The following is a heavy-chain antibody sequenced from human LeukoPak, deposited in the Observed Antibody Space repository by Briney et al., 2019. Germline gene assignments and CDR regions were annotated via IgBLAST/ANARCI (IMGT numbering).Heavy chain of an antibody. CDR1: GFTFSSYG. V-gene: IGHV3-30*02. CDR2: IRYDGGNK. D-gene: IGHD3-10*01. Sequence: GGSLRLSCAASGFTFSSYGMHWVRQAPGKGLEWVAFIRYDGGNKYYADSVKGRFTISRDNSKNTLYLQMNSLRVGDTAVYYCAKDGRQRKTFYYGSGTGTANAFDIWGQGTMVTVSS. CDR3: AKDGRQRKTFYYGSGTGTANAFDI. J-gene: IGHJ3*02.